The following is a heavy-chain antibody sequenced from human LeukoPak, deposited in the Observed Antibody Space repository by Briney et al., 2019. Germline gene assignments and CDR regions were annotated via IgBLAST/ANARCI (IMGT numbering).Heavy chain of an antibody. CDR2: INHSGST. J-gene: IGHJ3*02. D-gene: IGHD1-26*01. CDR3: ARVRGRWEAFDI. Sequence: PSETLSLTCAVYGGSFSGYYWSWIRQPPGKGLEWIGEINHSGSTNYNPSLKSRVTISVDTSKNQFSLKLSSVTAADTAVYYCARVRGRWEAFDIWGQGTMVTVSS. V-gene: IGHV4-34*01. CDR1: GGSFSGYY.